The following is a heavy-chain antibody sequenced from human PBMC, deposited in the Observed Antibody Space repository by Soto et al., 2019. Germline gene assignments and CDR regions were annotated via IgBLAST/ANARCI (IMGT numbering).Heavy chain of an antibody. CDR1: GFTFSTYW. CDR3: ARATGSNHPFDY. Sequence: GGSLRLSCAATGFTFSTYWMHWVRQGPGKGLVWVSRISTDGSSTTYADSVKGRFTISRDNAKNTFYLQMNSLRAEDTAVYYCARATGSNHPFDYWGQGSLVTVSS. D-gene: IGHD2-2*01. V-gene: IGHV3-74*01. J-gene: IGHJ4*02. CDR2: ISTDGSST.